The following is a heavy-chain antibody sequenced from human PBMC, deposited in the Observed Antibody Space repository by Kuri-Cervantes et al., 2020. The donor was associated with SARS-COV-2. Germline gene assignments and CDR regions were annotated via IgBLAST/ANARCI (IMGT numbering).Heavy chain of an antibody. CDR1: GYTFTSYA. CDR3: ARGGVGATLY. CDR2: ISAYNGNT. V-gene: IGHV1-18*04. J-gene: IGHJ4*02. D-gene: IGHD1-26*01. Sequence: GGSLRLSCKAFGYTFTSYAISWVRQAPGQGLEWMGWISAYNGNTNYAQKLQGRVTMTTDTSTSTAYMELRSLRSDDTAVYYCARGGVGATLYWGQGTLVTVSS.